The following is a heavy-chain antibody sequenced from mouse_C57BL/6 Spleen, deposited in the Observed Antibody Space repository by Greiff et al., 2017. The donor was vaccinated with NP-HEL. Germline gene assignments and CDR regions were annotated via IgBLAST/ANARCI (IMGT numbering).Heavy chain of an antibody. V-gene: IGHV3-6*01. J-gene: IGHJ4*01. Sequence: EVQLQESGPGLVKPSQSLSLTCSVTGYSITSGYYWNWIRQFPGNKLEWRGYISYDGSNNYNPSLKNRTSITRDTSTNQFFLKLNSVTTEDTATYDCARDSENYYDYESYAMDYWGQGTSVTVSS. CDR2: ISYDGSN. D-gene: IGHD2-4*01. CDR1: GYSITSGYY. CDR3: ARDSENYYDYESYAMDY.